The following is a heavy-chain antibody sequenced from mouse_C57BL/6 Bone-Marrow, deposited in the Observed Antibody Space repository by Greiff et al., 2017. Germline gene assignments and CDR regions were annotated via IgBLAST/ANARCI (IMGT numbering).Heavy chain of an antibody. Sequence: QVTLKESGPGILQPSQTLSLTCSFSGFSLSTFGMGVGWIRQPSGKGLEWLAHIWWDDDKYYNPALKSRLTISKDTSKNKVFLKIANVDTADTATYYCARIAPVRFAYWGQGTLVTVSA. CDR2: IWWDDDK. CDR1: GFSLSTFGMG. CDR3: ARIAPVRFAY. V-gene: IGHV8-8*01. J-gene: IGHJ3*01.